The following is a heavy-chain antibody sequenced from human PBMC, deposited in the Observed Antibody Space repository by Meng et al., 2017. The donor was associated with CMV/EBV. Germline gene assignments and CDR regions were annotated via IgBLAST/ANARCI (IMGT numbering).Heavy chain of an antibody. CDR1: GGSFSGYY. CDR3: ARGGNWFDP. V-gene: IGHV4-34*01. Sequence: QAHLRQWGAGLLQPSTHRSLACAVYGGSFSGYYWSWIRQPPGKGLEWIGEINHSGSTNYNPSHKSRVTISVDTSKHQFSLKLSSVTAADTAVYYCARGGNWFDPWGQGTLVTVSS. CDR2: INHSGST. J-gene: IGHJ5*02.